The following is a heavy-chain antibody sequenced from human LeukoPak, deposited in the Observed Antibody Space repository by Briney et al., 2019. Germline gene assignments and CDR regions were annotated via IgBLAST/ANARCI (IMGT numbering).Heavy chain of an antibody. D-gene: IGHD2-2*01. J-gene: IGHJ4*02. V-gene: IGHV3-23*01. Sequence: GGSLRLSCAASGFTFSSYAMSWVRQAPGKGLEWVSAISGSGGSTYYADSVKGRFTISRDNAKNSLYLQMNSLRAEDTAVYYCARLPAYCSSTSCYYDYWGQGTLVTVSS. CDR2: ISGSGGST. CDR3: ARLPAYCSSTSCYYDY. CDR1: GFTFSSYA.